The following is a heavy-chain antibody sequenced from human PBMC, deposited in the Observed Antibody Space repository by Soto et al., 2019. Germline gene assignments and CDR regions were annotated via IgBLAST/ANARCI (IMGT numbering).Heavy chain of an antibody. CDR1: GFTFDDYA. J-gene: IGHJ4*02. V-gene: IGHV3-9*01. CDR2: ISWNSGSI. CDR3: AKDQSSGWPRDYYFDY. D-gene: IGHD6-19*01. Sequence: ESGGGLVQPGRSLRLSCAASGFTFDDYAMHWVRQAPGKGLEWVSGISWNSGSIGYADSVKGRFTISRDNAKNSLYLQMNSLRAEDTALYYCAKDQSSGWPRDYYFDYWGQGTLVTVSS.